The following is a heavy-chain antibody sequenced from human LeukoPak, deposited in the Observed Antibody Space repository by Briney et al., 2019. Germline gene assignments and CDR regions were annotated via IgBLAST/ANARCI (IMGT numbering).Heavy chain of an antibody. D-gene: IGHD2-2*01. CDR2: IIPIFGTA. Sequence: SVKVSCKASGGTFSSYTISWVRQAPGQGLEWMGGIIPIFGTANYAQKFQGRVTITADESTSTAYMELSSLRSEDTAVYYCAIGYCSSTSCSKHARYDYWGQGTLVTVSS. V-gene: IGHV1-69*13. CDR1: GGTFSSYT. CDR3: AIGYCSSTSCSKHARYDY. J-gene: IGHJ4*02.